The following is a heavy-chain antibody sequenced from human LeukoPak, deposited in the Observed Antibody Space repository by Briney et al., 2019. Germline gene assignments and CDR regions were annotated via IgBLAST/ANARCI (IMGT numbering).Heavy chain of an antibody. D-gene: IGHD3-10*01. CDR3: ARVGSYSDWFDP. V-gene: IGHV4-59*01. CDR1: NGSIRGYY. CDR2: IYYSGAA. J-gene: IGHJ5*02. Sequence: PSETLSLTCTISNGSIRGYYWSWIRQPPRKGLEWIGYIYYSGAARYNPPLKSRVTISGDTSKNQFSLNLSSVTAADTAVYYCARVGSYSDWFDPWGQGTLVTVSS.